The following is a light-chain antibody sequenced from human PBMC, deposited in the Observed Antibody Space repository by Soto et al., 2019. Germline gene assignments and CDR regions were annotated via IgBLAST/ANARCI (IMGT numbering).Light chain of an antibody. Sequence: EIVLTQSPGTVSLSPGERATLSCRATQSVSSNYLAWYQQKPVQPPRLLIYGASSRPTGIPERFSGSGSVTDFTLTISRLEPEDLAVYSCEQYAISPRMFGQGTKVEI. CDR3: EQYAISPRM. V-gene: IGKV3-20*01. J-gene: IGKJ1*01. CDR1: QSVSSNY. CDR2: GAS.